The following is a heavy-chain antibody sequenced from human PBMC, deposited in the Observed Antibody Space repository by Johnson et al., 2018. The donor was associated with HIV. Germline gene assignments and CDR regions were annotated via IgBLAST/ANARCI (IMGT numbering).Heavy chain of an antibody. Sequence: QVQLVESGGGVVQPGRSLRLSCAASGFTFSRFAIHWVRQAPGKGLEGVAVISYDGSNKYYTDSVKGRFTISRDNSKNTLCLQMNRLRAEDTAVYYGVRDFPSPLDACDIWGQGTIVTVSS. CDR2: ISYDGSNK. J-gene: IGHJ3*02. CDR1: GFTFSRFA. V-gene: IGHV3-30-3*01. CDR3: VRDFPSPLDACDI.